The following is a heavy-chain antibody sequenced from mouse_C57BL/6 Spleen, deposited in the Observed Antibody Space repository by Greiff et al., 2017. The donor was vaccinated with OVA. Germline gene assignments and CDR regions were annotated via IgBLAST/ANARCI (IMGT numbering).Heavy chain of an antibody. CDR2: ISRGGDYI. CDR3: TRGGNYPFAD. D-gene: IGHD2-1*01. Sequence: EVHLVESGAGLVKPGGSLKLSCAASGFTFSSYAMSWVRQTPEKRLEWVAYISRGGDYISYADTVKGRFTISRDNARNTLYLQKSSLNSEDTAMYSCTRGGNYPFADWGQGTLVTVSA. J-gene: IGHJ3*01. V-gene: IGHV5-9-1*02. CDR1: GFTFSSYA.